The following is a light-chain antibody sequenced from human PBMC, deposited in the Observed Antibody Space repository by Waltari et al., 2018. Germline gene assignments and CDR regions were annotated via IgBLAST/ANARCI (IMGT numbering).Light chain of an antibody. J-gene: IGLJ1*01. CDR2: DVS. V-gene: IGLV2-14*03. CDR1: YRDVGRYNY. Sequence: QSALTQPASVPGSLGQSITISCTGTYRDVGRYNYVPWYQQHPGKAPKPVIFDVSNRPSGVSNRFSGSKSGNTASLSISGLQAEDEADYYCCSYTDRSTYVFGTGTKVTVL. CDR3: CSYTDRSTYV.